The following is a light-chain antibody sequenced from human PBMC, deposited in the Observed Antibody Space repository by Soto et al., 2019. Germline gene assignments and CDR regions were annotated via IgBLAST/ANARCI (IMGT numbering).Light chain of an antibody. CDR1: QSVSNNY. J-gene: IGKJ1*01. Sequence: ESVLNQSPGTLSLSPGERSTLSCISSQSVSNNYLAWYQQNPGQAPRLLIYGASNRATGIPDRFSGSGSGTDFTLTISRLEPEDFAVYYCQQYGISGTFGQGTKVDI. V-gene: IGKV3-20*01. CDR2: GAS. CDR3: QQYGISGT.